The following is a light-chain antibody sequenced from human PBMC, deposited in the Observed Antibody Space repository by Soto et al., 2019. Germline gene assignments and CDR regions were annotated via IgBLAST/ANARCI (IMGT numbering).Light chain of an antibody. CDR1: SSNIGSDY. J-gene: IGLJ2*01. Sequence: QSVLTQPPSVSAAAGQKVTISCSGSSSNIGSDYVSWYQQLPGTAPKLLIYENNKRPSGIPDRFSGSKSGTSATLGITGLQTGDEADYYCAAWDKSLNGGVFGGGTKLNVL. V-gene: IGLV1-51*02. CDR3: AAWDKSLNGGV. CDR2: ENN.